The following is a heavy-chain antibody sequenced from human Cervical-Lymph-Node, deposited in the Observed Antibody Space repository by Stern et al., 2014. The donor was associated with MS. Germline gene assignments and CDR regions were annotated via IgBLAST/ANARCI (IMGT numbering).Heavy chain of an antibody. V-gene: IGHV5-51*01. Sequence: VQLVQSGAEMKKPGESLKISCKGSGYSFSTYWIGWVRQMPGKGLEWMGIIYPGDSDTRYRPSFQGQVTISADKSIRTAYLQWSRLKASDTAMYYCARFTTGSYYYFDLWGRGTLVTVSS. CDR1: GYSFSTYW. CDR2: IYPGDSDT. J-gene: IGHJ2*01. CDR3: ARFTTGSYYYFDL. D-gene: IGHD3-22*01.